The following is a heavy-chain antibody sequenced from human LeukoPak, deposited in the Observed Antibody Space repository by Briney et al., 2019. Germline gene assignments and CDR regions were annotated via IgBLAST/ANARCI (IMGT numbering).Heavy chain of an antibody. CDR2: IYYSGST. CDR1: GGSISSGGYY. Sequence: SETLSLTCTVSGGSISSGGYYWSWIRQHPGKGLEWIGYIYYSGSTYYNPSLKSRVTISVDTSKNQFSLKLSSVTAADTAVYYCARDKGGYDSTVRVFDIWGKGTMVTVSS. J-gene: IGHJ3*02. V-gene: IGHV4-31*03. D-gene: IGHD3-22*01. CDR3: ARDKGGYDSTVRVFDI.